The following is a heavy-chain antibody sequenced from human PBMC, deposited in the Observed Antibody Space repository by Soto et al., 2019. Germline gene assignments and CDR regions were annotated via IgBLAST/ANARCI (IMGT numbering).Heavy chain of an antibody. Sequence: GGSLRLSCSASGFTFSSYAMYWVRKAPGKGLEWVAVISYDGSNKSYSDSVKGRFTISRDNSKNTLYLQMNSLRAEATAVYYFARVAAPASIRAPLDYWGQGTLVTVSS. V-gene: IGHV3-30-3*01. D-gene: IGHD2-2*02. CDR2: ISYDGSNK. CDR3: ARVAAPASIRAPLDY. CDR1: GFTFSSYA. J-gene: IGHJ4*02.